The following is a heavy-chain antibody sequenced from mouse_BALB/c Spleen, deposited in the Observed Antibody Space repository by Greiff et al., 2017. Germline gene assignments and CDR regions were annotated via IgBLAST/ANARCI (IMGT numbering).Heavy chain of an antibody. V-gene: IGHV1-9*01. J-gene: IGHJ3*01. D-gene: IGHD2-4*01. Sequence: VQLQQSGAELMKPGASVKISCKATGYTFSSYWIEWVKQRPGHGLEWIGEILPGSGSTNYNEKFKGKATFTADTSSNTAYMQLSSLTSEDSAVYYCARFPSIYYDYPWFAYWGQGTLVTVSA. CDR1: GYTFSSYW. CDR3: ARFPSIYYDYPWFAY. CDR2: ILPGSGST.